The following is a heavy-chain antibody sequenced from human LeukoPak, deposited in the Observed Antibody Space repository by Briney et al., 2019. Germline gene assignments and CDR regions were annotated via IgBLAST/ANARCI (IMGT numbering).Heavy chain of an antibody. CDR2: ITSGTNTA. Sequence: GGSLRLSCAVSGFTFSSYSMNWVRQAPGKGLEWVAYITSGTNTAYYADSVEGRFTISRDNAKSSLYLQMNSLRDEDTAVFYCARHPGGLKDPFDIWGQGTMVTVSS. J-gene: IGHJ3*02. CDR3: ARHPGGLKDPFDI. D-gene: IGHD6-19*01. CDR1: GFTFSSYS. V-gene: IGHV3-48*02.